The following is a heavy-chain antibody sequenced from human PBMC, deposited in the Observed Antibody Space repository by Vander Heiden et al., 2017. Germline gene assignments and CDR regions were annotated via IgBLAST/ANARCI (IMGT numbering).Heavy chain of an antibody. Sequence: QVQLVESGGGVVQPGRSLRLSCAASGFTFSSYAMHWVRQAPGKGLEWVAVISYDGSNKYYADSVKGRFTISRDNSKNTLYLQMNSMRAEDTAVYYCARGRVGATPYFDYWGQGTLVTVSS. CDR1: GFTFSSYA. CDR2: ISYDGSNK. CDR3: ARGRVGATPYFDY. J-gene: IGHJ4*02. V-gene: IGHV3-30-3*01. D-gene: IGHD1-26*01.